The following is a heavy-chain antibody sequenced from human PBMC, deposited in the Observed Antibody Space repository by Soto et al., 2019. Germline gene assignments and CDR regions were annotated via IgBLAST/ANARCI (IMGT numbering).Heavy chain of an antibody. D-gene: IGHD2-2*01. CDR1: GYTFASYG. V-gene: IGHV1-18*01. J-gene: IGHJ6*02. CDR3: AREGTCSSTSCPTYFSFGMDV. Sequence: QVQLVQSGAEVKQPGASVKVSCKASGYTFASYGISWVRQAPGQGLEWMGWISAYNGNTNYAQKLQGRVTMTTDTFTRTAYMEVRSLRSDDTAVYYCAREGTCSSTSCPTYFSFGMDVWGQGTTVTVSS. CDR2: ISAYNGNT.